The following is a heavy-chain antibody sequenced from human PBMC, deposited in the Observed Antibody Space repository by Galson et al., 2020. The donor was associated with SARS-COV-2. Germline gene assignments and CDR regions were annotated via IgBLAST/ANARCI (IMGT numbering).Heavy chain of an antibody. CDR3: ARDVILTGYYPYFDY. CDR2: ISSSSSYI. J-gene: IGHJ4*02. D-gene: IGHD3-9*01. CDR1: GFTFSSYS. V-gene: IGHV3-21*01. Sequence: GESLKISCAASGFTFSSYSMNWVRQAPGKGLEWVSSISSSSSYIYYADSVKGRFTISRDNAKNSLYLQMNSLRAEDTAVYYCARDVILTGYYPYFDYWGQGTLVTVSS.